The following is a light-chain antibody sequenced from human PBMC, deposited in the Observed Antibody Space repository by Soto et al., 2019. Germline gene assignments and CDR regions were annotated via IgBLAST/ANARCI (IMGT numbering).Light chain of an antibody. J-gene: IGKJ1*01. CDR2: LGS. CDR1: QSLLHSNGNTY. CDR3: MQARHALT. V-gene: IGKV2-28*01. Sequence: VVTQSPLSLPVTPGEPASISCKSSQSLLHSNGNTYLDWYLQKPGQSPQLLIYLGSNRASGVPDRFSGSGSGTDFTLNISRVEAEDVGVYYCMQARHALTFGQGTKVEIK.